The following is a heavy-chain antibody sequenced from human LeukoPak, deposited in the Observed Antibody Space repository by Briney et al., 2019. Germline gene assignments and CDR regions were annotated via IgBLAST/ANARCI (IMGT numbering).Heavy chain of an antibody. CDR2: MCGSAGCT. D-gene: IGHD3-22*01. V-gene: IGHV3-23*01. CDR3: ARDRPNYHESNGHYYERDGDH. Sequence: PGGSLRLSCAASGFTFNIYAMSWVRLAPGKGLQWVASMCGSAGCTFYTDSVKGRFTISRDNSNNTLYLEMNSLRAKDTAIYYCARDRPNYHESNGHYYERDGDHWGQGTLVTVSS. J-gene: IGHJ5*02. CDR1: GFTFNIYA.